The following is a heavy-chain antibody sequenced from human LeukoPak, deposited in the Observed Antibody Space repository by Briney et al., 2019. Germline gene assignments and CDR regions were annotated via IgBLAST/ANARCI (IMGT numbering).Heavy chain of an antibody. CDR2: IYYSGTN. V-gene: IGHV4-39*01. CDR1: GGSISSSSYY. CDR3: ARIQQLGRDY. J-gene: IGHJ4*02. D-gene: IGHD4-11*01. Sequence: SETLSLTCTVSGGSISSSSYYWAWIRQPPGKGLEWIGSIYYSGTNYYNPSLKSRVTLSVDTSKNQFSLKLSSVTAADTGVYYCARIQQLGRDYWGQGTLVTVSS.